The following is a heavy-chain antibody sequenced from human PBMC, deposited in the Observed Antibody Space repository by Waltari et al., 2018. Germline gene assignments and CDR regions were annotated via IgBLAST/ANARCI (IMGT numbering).Heavy chain of an antibody. CDR2: IYYSGST. D-gene: IGHD6-19*01. CDR3: ARFSVAGTVY. CDR1: GGSISSYY. Sequence: QVQLQESGPGLVKPSETLSLTCTVSGGSISSYYWSWIRQPPGKGLDWIGYIYYSGSTNYNPSLKSRVTISVDTSKNQFSLKLSSVTAADTAVYYCARFSVAGTVYWGQGTLVTVSS. J-gene: IGHJ4*02. V-gene: IGHV4-59*01.